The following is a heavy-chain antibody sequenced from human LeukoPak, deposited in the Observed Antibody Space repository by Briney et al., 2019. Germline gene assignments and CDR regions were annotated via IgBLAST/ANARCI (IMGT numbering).Heavy chain of an antibody. CDR3: ARDDGYCSSTSCYYPAFFDY. CDR2: FDPEDGET. V-gene: IGHV1-24*01. Sequence: GASVKVSCKVSGYTLTELSMHWVRQAPGKGLEWMGGFDPEDGETIYAQKFQGRVTMTEDTSTDTAYMELSSLRSDDTAVYYCARDDGYCSSTSCYYPAFFDYWGQGTLVTVSS. D-gene: IGHD2-2*01. CDR1: GYTLTELS. J-gene: IGHJ4*02.